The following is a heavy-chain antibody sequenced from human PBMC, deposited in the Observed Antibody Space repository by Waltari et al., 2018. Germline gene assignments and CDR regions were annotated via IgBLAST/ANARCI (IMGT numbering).Heavy chain of an antibody. CDR1: GGTFSSYT. CDR2: IIPILGIA. Sequence: QVQLVQSGAEVKKPGSSVKVSCKASGGTFSSYTISWVRQAPGQGLEWMGRIIPILGIANYERKFQGRVTITADKSTSTAYMELSSLRSEDTAVYYCARGGAYDFWSGYYFDYWGQGTLVTVSS. CDR3: ARGGAYDFWSGYYFDY. J-gene: IGHJ4*02. D-gene: IGHD3-3*01. V-gene: IGHV1-69*02.